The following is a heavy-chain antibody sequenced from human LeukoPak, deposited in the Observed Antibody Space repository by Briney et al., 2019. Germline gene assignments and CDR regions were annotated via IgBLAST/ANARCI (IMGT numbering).Heavy chain of an antibody. J-gene: IGHJ4*02. D-gene: IGHD5-18*01. Sequence: GASVKVSCKASGYTFTSYDINWVRQATGQGLEWMGWMNPNSGNTGYAQKFQGRVTMTRETSTSTVYMELSSLRSEDTAVYYCARDEENENSCGYVGYDYWGQGTLVTVSS. CDR3: ARDEENENSCGYVGYDY. CDR1: GYTFTSYD. CDR2: MNPNSGNT. V-gene: IGHV1-8*01.